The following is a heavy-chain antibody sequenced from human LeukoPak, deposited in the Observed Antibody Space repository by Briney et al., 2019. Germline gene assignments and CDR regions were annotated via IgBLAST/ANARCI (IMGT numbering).Heavy chain of an antibody. V-gene: IGHV3-7*01. CDR2: TKPDGSAE. CDR1: GFTFRNYW. Sequence: GGSLRLSCAASGFTFRNYWMGWVRQAPGKGLEGVANTKPDGSAEYYADSVRGRFTTSRDNANNFLYLQMNRLRAEDTAVYYCARDGGLNTNFDCWGQGTLVTVSS. J-gene: IGHJ4*02. CDR3: ARDGGLNTNFDC. D-gene: IGHD2-15*01.